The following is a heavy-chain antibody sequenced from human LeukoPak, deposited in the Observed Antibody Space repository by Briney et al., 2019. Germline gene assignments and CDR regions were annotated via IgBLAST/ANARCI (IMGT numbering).Heavy chain of an antibody. CDR2: ISYSGST. CDR1: GGSISSYY. CDR3: ARVGGYYGSGSYYKRTSLGWCDP. J-gene: IGHJ5*02. V-gene: IGHV4-59*12. Sequence: PSEPLSLTCTVAGGSISSYYWSWLRQPPGKGLEWIGNISYSGSTNYNPSLKSRVTISVDTSKNQFSLKLSSVTAADTAVYYCARVGGYYGSGSYYKRTSLGWCDPWGQGTLVTVSS. D-gene: IGHD3-10*01.